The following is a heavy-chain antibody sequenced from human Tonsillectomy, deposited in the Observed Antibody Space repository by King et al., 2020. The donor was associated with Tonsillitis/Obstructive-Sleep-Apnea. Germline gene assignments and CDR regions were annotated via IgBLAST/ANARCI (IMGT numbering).Heavy chain of an antibody. CDR3: ARGYCSSPSCHGEDAFDI. CDR1: GGSISSSNW. D-gene: IGHD2-2*01. Sequence: QVQLQESGPGLVKPSGTLSLTCAVSGGSISSSNWWSWVRQPPGKGLEWIGKIYHSGSTDYNPSLTSRVTISVDKSKNHFSLRLSSVTAADTAMYYCARGYCSSPSCHGEDAFDIWGQGTKVTVSS. CDR2: IYHSGST. J-gene: IGHJ3*02. V-gene: IGHV4-4*02.